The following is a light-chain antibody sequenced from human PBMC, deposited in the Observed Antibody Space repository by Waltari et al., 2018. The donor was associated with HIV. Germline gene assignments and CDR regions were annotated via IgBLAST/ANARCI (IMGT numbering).Light chain of an antibody. J-gene: IGLJ1*01. Sequence: QSVLTQPPSVSAAPGQKVTISCSGSDSSIGNNYVSWYQQLPGAAPKLLIYANNKRPSGIPDRFSGSKSGTSATLGITGLQTGDEADYYCGTWDNTLSGSFGTGTKVTVL. CDR2: ANN. CDR1: DSSIGNNY. CDR3: GTWDNTLSGS. V-gene: IGLV1-51*01.